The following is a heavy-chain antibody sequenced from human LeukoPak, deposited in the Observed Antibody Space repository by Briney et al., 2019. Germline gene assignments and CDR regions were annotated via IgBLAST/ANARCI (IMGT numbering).Heavy chain of an antibody. CDR3: ARRHTRWKAFDI. J-gene: IGHJ3*02. CDR1: GFTFSDYY. Sequence: GGSLRLSCAASGFTFSDYYMSWIRQAPGKGLEWVSYISSSGSTIYYADSVKGRFTISRDNAKNSLYLQMNSLRAEDTAVYHCARRHTRWKAFDIWGPGTMVTVSS. D-gene: IGHD1-1*01. V-gene: IGHV3-11*04. CDR2: ISSSGSTI.